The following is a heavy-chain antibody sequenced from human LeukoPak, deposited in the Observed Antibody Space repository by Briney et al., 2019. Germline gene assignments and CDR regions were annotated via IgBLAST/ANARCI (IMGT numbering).Heavy chain of an antibody. Sequence: SETLSLTCTVSGVSISSSSYYWGWIRQPPGKGLEWIGSIYYSGSTYDNPAHKSQITKTVDTSKNQFSLKLSSVTAADTAVYYCARHPYDTTVDYWGQGTLVTVSS. CDR2: IYYSGST. D-gene: IGHD3-9*01. V-gene: IGHV4-39*01. J-gene: IGHJ4*02. CDR1: GVSISSSSYY. CDR3: ARHPYDTTVDY.